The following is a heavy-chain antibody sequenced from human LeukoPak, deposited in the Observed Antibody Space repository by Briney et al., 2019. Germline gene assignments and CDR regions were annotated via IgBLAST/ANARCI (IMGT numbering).Heavy chain of an antibody. V-gene: IGHV3-21*01. CDR3: ARSGYDYYYYYGMDV. CDR1: GFTFSSYS. J-gene: IGHJ6*02. CDR2: ISSSSSYI. D-gene: IGHD5-18*01. Sequence: GGSLRLSCAASGFTFSSYSMNWVRQAPEKGLEWVSSISSSSSYIYYADSVKGRFTIPRDNAKNSLYLQMNSLRAEDTAVYYCARSGYDYYYYYGMDVWGQGTTVTVSS.